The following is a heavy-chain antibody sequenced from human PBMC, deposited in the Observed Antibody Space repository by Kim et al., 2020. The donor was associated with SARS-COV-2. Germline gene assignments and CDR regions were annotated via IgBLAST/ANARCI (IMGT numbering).Heavy chain of an antibody. J-gene: IGHJ2*01. CDR2: IYYSGST. V-gene: IGHV4-59*01. CDR3: ARVGWQQLYWYFDL. Sequence: SETLSLTCTVSGGSISSYYWSWIRQPPGKGLEWIGYIYYSGSTNYNPSLKSRVTISVDTSKNQFSLKLSSVTAADTAVYYCARVGWQQLYWYFDLWGRGTLVTVSS. CDR1: GGSISSYY. D-gene: IGHD6-13*01.